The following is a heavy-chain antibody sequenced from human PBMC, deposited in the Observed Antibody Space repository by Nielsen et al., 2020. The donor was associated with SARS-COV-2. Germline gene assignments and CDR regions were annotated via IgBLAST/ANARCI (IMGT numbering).Heavy chain of an antibody. Sequence: WVRQAPGQGLEWMGWISAYNGNTNYAQKLQGRVTMTTDTSTSTAYMELRSLRSEDTAVYYCARGPSAVRGVIRLNNWFDPWGQGTLVTVSS. V-gene: IGHV1-18*01. J-gene: IGHJ5*02. D-gene: IGHD3-10*01. CDR2: ISAYNGNT. CDR3: ARGPSAVRGVIRLNNWFDP.